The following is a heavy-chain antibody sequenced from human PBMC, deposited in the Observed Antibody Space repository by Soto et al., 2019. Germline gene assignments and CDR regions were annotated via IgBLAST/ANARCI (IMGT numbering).Heavy chain of an antibody. V-gene: IGHV4-59*01. CDR3: ARDSFASGYHPFDY. D-gene: IGHD3-3*01. CDR2: IYYSGST. CDR1: GGSISSYY. J-gene: IGHJ4*02. Sequence: PSETLSLTCTVSGGSISSYYWSWIRQPPGKGLEWIGYIYYSGSTNYNPSLKSRVTISVDTSKNQFSLKLSSVTAVDTAVYYCARDSFASGYHPFDYWGQGTLVTVSS.